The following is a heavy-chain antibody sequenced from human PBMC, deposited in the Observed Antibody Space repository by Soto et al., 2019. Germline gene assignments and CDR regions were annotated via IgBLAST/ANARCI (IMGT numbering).Heavy chain of an antibody. J-gene: IGHJ4*02. Sequence: SETLSLTCAVYGGSFNCYYWILIRQPPGKGLEWIGEISHSGGTNYNPSLKSRLTISVDTSKKQVSLKLTSVTAADTAVYYCARVATAVEFYFDFWNQGTLVTVSS. CDR1: GGSFNCYY. CDR2: ISHSGGT. D-gene: IGHD5-12*01. V-gene: IGHV4-34*01. CDR3: ARVATAVEFYFDF.